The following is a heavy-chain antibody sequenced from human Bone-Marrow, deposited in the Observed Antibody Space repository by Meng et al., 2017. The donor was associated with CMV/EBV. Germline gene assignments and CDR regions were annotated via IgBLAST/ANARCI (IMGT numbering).Heavy chain of an antibody. D-gene: IGHD7-27*01. Sequence: SCKASGYTFTDYYMHWVRQAPGQGLEWIGSIYYSGSTYYNPSLKSRVTISVDTSKNQFSLQLKSVTVADEAVYYCARMVTGGYYVDYWGQGSLVTVSS. CDR2: IYYSGST. J-gene: IGHJ4*01. CDR3: ARMVTGGYYVDY. V-gene: IGHV4-38-2*02. CDR1: GYTFTDYY.